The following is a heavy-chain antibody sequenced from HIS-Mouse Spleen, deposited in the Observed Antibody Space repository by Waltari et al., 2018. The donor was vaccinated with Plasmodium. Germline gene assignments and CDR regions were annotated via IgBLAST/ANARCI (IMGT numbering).Heavy chain of an antibody. D-gene: IGHD1-26*01. Sequence: QVQLQESGPGRVKPSQTLSLTCSVSGGSISSGGSYWSWIRQQPGKGLEWIGYIYYSGSTYYNPSLKSRVTISVDTSKNQFSLKVNSVTAADTAVYYCARWVGNWFDPWGQGTLVTVSS. CDR3: ARWVGNWFDP. V-gene: IGHV4-31*03. CDR2: IYYSGST. CDR1: GGSISSGGSY. J-gene: IGHJ5*02.